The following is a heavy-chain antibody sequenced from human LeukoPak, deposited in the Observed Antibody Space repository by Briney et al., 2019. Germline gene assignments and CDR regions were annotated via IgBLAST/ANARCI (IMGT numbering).Heavy chain of an antibody. CDR3: AKDPTYSSGGDSN. CDR2: ISGSAATT. Sequence: GGSLRLSCVASGFTFSAYDMSWVRQAPGKGLEWVSGISGSAATTYYADSVKGRFTISRDNSMNILYLQMNSLRAEDTASYYCAKDPTYSSGGDSNWGQGTLVTVSS. CDR1: GFTFSAYD. V-gene: IGHV3-23*01. J-gene: IGHJ4*02. D-gene: IGHD6-19*01.